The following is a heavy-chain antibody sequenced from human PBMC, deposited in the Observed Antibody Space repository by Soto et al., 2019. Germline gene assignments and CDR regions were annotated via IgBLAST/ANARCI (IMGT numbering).Heavy chain of an antibody. J-gene: IGHJ4*02. Sequence: SLRPSCVAYGFTFVDHAMHCVRPAPGKGLEWVTGISWNSGTIGYAASMTDRFTISTDNPKKSPFMQMNSQRPEDMSLSYCARDVWSRASAAPDSWGQGTLVTVSS. D-gene: IGHD2-15*01. CDR2: ISWNSGTI. V-gene: IGHV3-9*03. CDR1: GFTFVDHA. CDR3: ARDVWSRASAAPDS.